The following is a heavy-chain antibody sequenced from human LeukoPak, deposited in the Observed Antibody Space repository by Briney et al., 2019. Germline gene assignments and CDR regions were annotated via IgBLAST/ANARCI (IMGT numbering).Heavy chain of an antibody. D-gene: IGHD3-22*01. J-gene: IGHJ4*02. Sequence: GGSLRLSCAASGFTFSSYAMSWVRQAPGKGLEWVSAISGSGGSTYYADSVKGRFTVSRDNSKNTLYLQMNSLRAEDTAVYYCAKGGSSYYDTNDYWGQGTLVTVSS. V-gene: IGHV3-23*01. CDR1: GFTFSSYA. CDR3: AKGGSSYYDTNDY. CDR2: ISGSGGST.